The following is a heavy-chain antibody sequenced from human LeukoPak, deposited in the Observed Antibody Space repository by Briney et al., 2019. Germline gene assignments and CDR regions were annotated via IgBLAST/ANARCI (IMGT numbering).Heavy chain of an antibody. J-gene: IGHJ4*02. V-gene: IGHV4-34*01. CDR1: GLTFSNYD. CDR3: ARRRYSSSFRDY. D-gene: IGHD6-13*01. Sequence: GSLRLSCAASGLTFSNYDMSWVRQAPGKGLEWIGNVHHSGTMSYSPSLRSRVTISVDTPKNQFSLKLSSVTAADTAVYYCARRRYSSSFRDYWGQGTLVTVSS. CDR2: VHHSGTM.